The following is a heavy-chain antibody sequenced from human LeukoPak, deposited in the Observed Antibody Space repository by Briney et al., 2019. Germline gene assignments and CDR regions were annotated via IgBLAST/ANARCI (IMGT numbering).Heavy chain of an antibody. CDR3: TRDLMGYYYDSSGYLGGAFDI. Sequence: SLRLSCTASGFTFGDYAMSWVRRAPGKGLEWVGFIRCKAYGGTIEYAASVKGRFTISRDDSKSIAYLQMNSLKTEDTAVYYCTRDLMGYYYDSSGYLGGAFDIWGQGTMVTVSS. D-gene: IGHD3-22*01. CDR1: GFTFGDYA. CDR2: IRCKAYGGTI. V-gene: IGHV3-49*04. J-gene: IGHJ3*02.